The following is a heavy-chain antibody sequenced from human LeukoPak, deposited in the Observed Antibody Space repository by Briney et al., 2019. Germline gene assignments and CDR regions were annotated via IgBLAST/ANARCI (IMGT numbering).Heavy chain of an antibody. CDR2: SGNKANIYTT. CDR1: GVILCGYY. Sequence: PGGALRLSCAASGVILCGYYIYCVRDAPGTGLGWVGRSGNKANIYTTEYAASVKGRFTILRDDSKNSLYLQMNSLKAEDTAVYYCARARPYFDCWGQGTLVTVSS. CDR3: ARARPYFDC. J-gene: IGHJ4*02. D-gene: IGHD6-6*01. V-gene: IGHV3-72*01.